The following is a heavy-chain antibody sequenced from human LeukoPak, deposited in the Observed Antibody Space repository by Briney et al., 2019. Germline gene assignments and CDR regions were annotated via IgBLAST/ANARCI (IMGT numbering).Heavy chain of an antibody. V-gene: IGHV4-59*01. CDR1: GGSISSSY. Sequence: ETQSLTCTVSGGSISSSYWSWIRQPPRKGLEWIGYIYYSGGANYSPSLKSRVTISLDTSKNQFSLRLTSVTAADTAVYYCARTARVFDYWGQGIRVTVSS. D-gene: IGHD2-21*02. J-gene: IGHJ4*02. CDR3: ARTARVFDY. CDR2: IYYSGGA.